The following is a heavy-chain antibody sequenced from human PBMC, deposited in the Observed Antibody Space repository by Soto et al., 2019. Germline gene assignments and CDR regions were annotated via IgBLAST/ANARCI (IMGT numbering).Heavy chain of an antibody. CDR2: AHHSGRT. CDR3: ARSEATALDY. J-gene: IGHJ4*02. Sequence: SETLSLTYTVSGDSMSSSNWWNWVRQPPGKGLEWIGEAHHSGRTNYNPSLKSRVTISVDRSQNRFSLKLSSVTAADTAVYYCARSEATALDYWGQGTLVTVS. V-gene: IGHV4-4*02. CDR1: GDSMSSSNW.